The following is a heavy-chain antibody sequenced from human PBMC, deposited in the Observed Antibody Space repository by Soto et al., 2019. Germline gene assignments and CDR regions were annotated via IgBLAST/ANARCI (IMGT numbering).Heavy chain of an antibody. D-gene: IGHD4-17*01. CDR2: IVPIFATP. CDR1: GATFSSYA. CDR3: ARARYGDFVTWFDS. V-gene: IGHV1-69*01. Sequence: QVQLVQSGAEVKKPGSSVKVSCKASGATFSSYAVSWVRQVPGQGLEWMGGIVPIFATPKYGQKFQDRVTITADEATSTAYLELSSLSSDDTAVFYCARARYGDFVTWFDSWGQGTPVTVSS. J-gene: IGHJ5*01.